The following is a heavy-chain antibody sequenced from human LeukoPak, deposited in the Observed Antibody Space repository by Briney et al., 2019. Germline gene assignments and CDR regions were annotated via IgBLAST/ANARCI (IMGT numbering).Heavy chain of an antibody. CDR1: GGSISSYY. D-gene: IGHD3-22*01. Sequence: SETLSLTCTVSGGSISSYYWSWIRQPPGKGLEWIGYIYTSGSTNYNPSLKSRVTISVDTSKNQFSLKLSSVTAADTAVYYCARQGGYDSSGYYPNWFDSWGQGTLVTVSS. J-gene: IGHJ5*01. CDR2: IYTSGST. CDR3: ARQGGYDSSGYYPNWFDS. V-gene: IGHV4-4*09.